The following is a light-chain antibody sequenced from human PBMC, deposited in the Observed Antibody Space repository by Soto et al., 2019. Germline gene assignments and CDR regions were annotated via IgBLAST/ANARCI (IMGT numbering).Light chain of an antibody. CDR1: SSDVGGYNY. Sequence: QSALTQPASVSGSPGQSITISCTGTSSDVGGYNYVSWYQQHPGKAPKLMVYEVSNRPSGVSTRFAGSKSDNTASLTISGLKAEDEADYYCSSYTTSSTLVFGTGTKLTVL. V-gene: IGLV2-14*01. CDR2: EVS. CDR3: SSYTTSSTLV. J-gene: IGLJ1*01.